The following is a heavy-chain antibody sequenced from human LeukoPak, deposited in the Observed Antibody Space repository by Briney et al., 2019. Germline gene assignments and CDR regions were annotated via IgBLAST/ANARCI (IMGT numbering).Heavy chain of an antibody. CDR2: IYSGGST. V-gene: IGHV3-53*01. J-gene: IGHJ4*02. Sequence: PLGSLRLSCAASGFTVSSNYMSWVRQAPGKGLEWVSVIYSGGSTYYADSVKGRFTISRDNSKNTLYLQMNSLRAEDTAVYYCARVNDYYFDYWGQGTLVTVSS. CDR3: ARVNDYYFDY. D-gene: IGHD2-21*02. CDR1: GFTVSSNY.